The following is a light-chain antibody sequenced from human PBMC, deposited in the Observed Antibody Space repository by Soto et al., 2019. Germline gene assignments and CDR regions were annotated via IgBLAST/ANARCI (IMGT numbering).Light chain of an antibody. CDR2: EVS. V-gene: IGLV2-14*01. CDR1: NSDVGIYDF. J-gene: IGLJ1*01. Sequence: QSALTQPASVSGTPGQSITISCTGSNSDVGIYDFVSWYQHHPGRAPKLIVSEVSHRPSGVSNRFSGSKSGNTASLTISGLQSEDEADYYCISYSDSDTKVFGTGTKLTVL. CDR3: ISYSDSDTKV.